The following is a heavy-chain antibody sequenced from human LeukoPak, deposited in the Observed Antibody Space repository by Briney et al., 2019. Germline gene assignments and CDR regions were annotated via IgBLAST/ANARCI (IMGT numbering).Heavy chain of an antibody. D-gene: IGHD3-10*01. CDR3: ARDSSMLRGPLVIYYFDF. Sequence: GGSLRLSCAASGFTFSNYAMRWVRQAPGKGLEWVSVIHKNAITYYADTVKGRFTISRDNSKNMLYLQMNSLRAEDTAVYYCARDSSMLRGPLVIYYFDFWGQGTLVTVSS. CDR2: IHKNAIT. V-gene: IGHV3-53*01. CDR1: GFTFSNYA. J-gene: IGHJ4*02.